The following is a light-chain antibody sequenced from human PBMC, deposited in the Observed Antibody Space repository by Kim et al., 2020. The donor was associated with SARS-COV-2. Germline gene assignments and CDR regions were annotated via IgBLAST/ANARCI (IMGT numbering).Light chain of an antibody. V-gene: IGKV1-27*01. Sequence: AAVGDRVTINCRASQGIAHYLAWYQQKPGKVPKLLIYAAAALQAGGPSRFSGSGAGTDFTLTISSLQPEDVATYYCQKYDGAPWTFGQGTKVEIK. CDR1: QGIAHY. CDR3: QKYDGAPWT. J-gene: IGKJ1*01. CDR2: AAA.